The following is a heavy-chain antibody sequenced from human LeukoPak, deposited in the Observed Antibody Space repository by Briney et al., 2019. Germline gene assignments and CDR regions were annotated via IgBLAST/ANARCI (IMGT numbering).Heavy chain of an antibody. CDR3: AKDLWDYGSGSYYIPFDY. V-gene: IGHV3-23*01. CDR1: GFTFSSYA. J-gene: IGHJ4*02. CDR2: ISGSGGST. Sequence: GGPLRLSCAASGFTFSSYAMSWVRQAPGKGLEWVSAISGSGGSTYYADSVKGRFTISRDNSKNTLYLQMNSLRAEDTAVYYCAKDLWDYGSGSYYIPFDYWGQGTLVTVSS. D-gene: IGHD3-10*01.